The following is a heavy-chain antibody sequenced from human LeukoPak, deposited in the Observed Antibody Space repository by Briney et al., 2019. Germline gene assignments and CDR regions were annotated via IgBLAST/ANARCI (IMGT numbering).Heavy chain of an antibody. J-gene: IGHJ4*02. D-gene: IGHD2-2*01. CDR1: GGSISSYY. CDR2: IYYSGST. Sequence: SETLSLTCTVSGGSISSYYWSWIRQPPGKGLEWIGYIYYSGSTNYNPSLKSRVTISVDTSKNQFSLELTSVTAADTAAYYCARAPTAYCLSTNCQPYFDYWGQGILVTVSS. CDR3: ARAPTAYCLSTNCQPYFDY. V-gene: IGHV4-59*12.